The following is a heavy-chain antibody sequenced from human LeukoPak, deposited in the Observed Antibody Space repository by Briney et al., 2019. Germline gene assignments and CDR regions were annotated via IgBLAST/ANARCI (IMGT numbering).Heavy chain of an antibody. J-gene: IGHJ2*01. V-gene: IGHV4-59*01. CDR3: ARAYHNWYFDL. CDR2: VDHTGST. D-gene: IGHD2-2*01. CDR1: DDSITMYY. Sequence: PSETLSLTCTVSDDSITMYYWTWIRQPPGKGLEWIGYVDHTGSTKFNPYLNGRVSISRDTSNNFFSLRLRSVTAADTAAYYCARAYHNWYFDLWGRGTLVTVSS.